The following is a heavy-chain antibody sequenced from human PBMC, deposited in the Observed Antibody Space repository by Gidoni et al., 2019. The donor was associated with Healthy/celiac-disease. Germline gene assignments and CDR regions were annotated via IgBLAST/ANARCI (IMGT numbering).Heavy chain of an antibody. D-gene: IGHD4-4*01. J-gene: IGHJ6*03. CDR2: ISSSSSYI. CDR3: ARIDDYSTSFYYYYYMDV. Sequence: EVQLVESGGGLVKPGGSLRLSCAASGFTFSSYSMNWVRQAPGKGLEWVSSISSSSSYIYYADSVKGRFTISRDNAKNSLYLQMNSLRAEDTAVYYCARIDDYSTSFYYYYYMDVWGKGTTVTVSS. CDR1: GFTFSSYS. V-gene: IGHV3-21*01.